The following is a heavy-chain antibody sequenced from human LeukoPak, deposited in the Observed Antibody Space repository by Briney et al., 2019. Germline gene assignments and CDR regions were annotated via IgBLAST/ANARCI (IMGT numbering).Heavy chain of an antibody. Sequence: GGSLRLSCVGSGFTFSSHWMSWVRQAPGRGLEYVSAISKNGGNTYYVDSVKGRFTISRDNSKNTLYLQMNSLRVEDTAVYFCVKDLSDRDVDYWGQGTLVTVSS. CDR3: VKDLSDRDVDY. V-gene: IGHV3-64D*06. J-gene: IGHJ4*02. D-gene: IGHD2-21*02. CDR1: GFTFSSHW. CDR2: ISKNGGNT.